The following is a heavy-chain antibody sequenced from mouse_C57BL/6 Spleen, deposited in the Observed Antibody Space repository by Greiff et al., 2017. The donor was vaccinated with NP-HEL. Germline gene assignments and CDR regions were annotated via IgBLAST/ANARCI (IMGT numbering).Heavy chain of an antibody. Sequence: QVQLQQPGAELVRPGSSVKLSCKASGYTFTSYWMHWVKQRPIQGLEWIGNIDPSDSETHYNQKFKDKATLTVDKSSSTAYMQLSGLTSEDSAVYYCARRVDYGSSYEAMDYWGQGTSVTVSS. V-gene: IGHV1-52*01. CDR1: GYTFTSYW. J-gene: IGHJ4*01. CDR3: ARRVDYGSSYEAMDY. CDR2: IDPSDSET. D-gene: IGHD1-1*01.